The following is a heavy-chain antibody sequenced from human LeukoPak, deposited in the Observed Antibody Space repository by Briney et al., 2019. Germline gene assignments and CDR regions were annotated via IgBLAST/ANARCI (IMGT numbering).Heavy chain of an antibody. CDR1: GFSFSDYW. CDR3: AKDSSYYYHTSGDAFDI. V-gene: IGHV3-23*01. CDR2: LSGSGDVT. D-gene: IGHD3-22*01. Sequence: GGSLRLSCAASGFSFSDYWMSWVRQAPGKGLEWVSTLSGSGDVTYYADSVKGRFTISRDNSKNTLYLQMNNLRAEDTAVYYCAKDSSYYYHTSGDAFDIWGQGTMVTVSS. J-gene: IGHJ3*02.